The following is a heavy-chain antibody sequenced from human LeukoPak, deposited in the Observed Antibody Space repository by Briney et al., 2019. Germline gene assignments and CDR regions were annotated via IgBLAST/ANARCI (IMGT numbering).Heavy chain of an antibody. V-gene: IGHV5-51*01. CDR1: GYSFSDDW. J-gene: IGHJ4*02. Sequence: GESLKISCKGSGYSFSDDWIAWVRQMPGKGLEWMGIIYPGDSETRYSPSFQGQVTISADKSINTAYLQWSSLKASGTAMYYCARHPAFDYWGQGTLVTVSS. CDR3: ARHPAFDY. CDR2: IYPGDSET.